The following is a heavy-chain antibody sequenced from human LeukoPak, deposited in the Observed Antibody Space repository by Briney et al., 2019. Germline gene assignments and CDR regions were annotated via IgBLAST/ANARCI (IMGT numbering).Heavy chain of an antibody. CDR3: ARQGGNYDFWSGYESLDAFDI. Sequence: SETLSLTCTVSGGSISSSSYYWGWIRQPPGKGLEWIGSIYYSGSTYYNPSLKSRVTISVDTSKNRFSLKLSSVTAADTAVYYCARQGGNYDFWSGYESLDAFDIWGQGTMVTVSS. CDR2: IYYSGST. J-gene: IGHJ3*02. V-gene: IGHV4-39*01. CDR1: GGSISSSSYY. D-gene: IGHD3-3*01.